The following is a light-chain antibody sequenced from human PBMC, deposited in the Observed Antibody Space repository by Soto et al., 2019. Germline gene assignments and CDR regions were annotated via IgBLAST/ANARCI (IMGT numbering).Light chain of an antibody. Sequence: EIVMTQSPAPLSVSLGERAALSCRASQSVSTNLAWYQQKPGQAPRLLIYGASARATGFPARFSGSGSGTECTLTISSLQSEDFAVYYCQQYNNWPFTFGPGTKVDIK. J-gene: IGKJ3*01. CDR3: QQYNNWPFT. CDR2: GAS. CDR1: QSVSTN. V-gene: IGKV3-15*01.